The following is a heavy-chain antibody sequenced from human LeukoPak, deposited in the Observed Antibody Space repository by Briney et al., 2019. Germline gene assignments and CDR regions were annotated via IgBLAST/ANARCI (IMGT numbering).Heavy chain of an antibody. J-gene: IGHJ4*02. V-gene: IGHV3-30*03. Sequence: HPGGSLRLSCAASGFTFSRYGMHWVRQAPGKGLEWVAVISYDGSNKYYADSVKGRFTISRDNSKNTLYLQMNSLRAEDTAVYYCVRDFEWSFDTWDQGILVTVSS. CDR3: VRDFEWSFDT. CDR1: GFTFSRYG. CDR2: ISYDGSNK. D-gene: IGHD3-3*01.